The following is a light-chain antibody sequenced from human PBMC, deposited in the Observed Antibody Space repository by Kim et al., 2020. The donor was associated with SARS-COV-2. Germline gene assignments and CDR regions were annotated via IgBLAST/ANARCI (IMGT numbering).Light chain of an antibody. CDR1: QSVSSY. J-gene: IGKJ2*01. CDR2: DVS. V-gene: IGKV3-11*01. CDR3: QQRSKWPYT. Sequence: SLSPGERAALSCRASQSVSSYLTWYQQKPGQAPRLLIYDVSNMATGIPAKFSGSGSGTDFTLTISSLEPEDIAVYYCQQRSKWPYTFGRGTKLEIK.